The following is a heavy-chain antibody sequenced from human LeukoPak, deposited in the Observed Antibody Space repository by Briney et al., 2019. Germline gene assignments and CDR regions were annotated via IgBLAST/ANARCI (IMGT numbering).Heavy chain of an antibody. Sequence: PSETLSLTCAVYGGSFSGYYWSWIRRPPGKGLEWIGRIYSSGSTNYNPSLKSRVTMSVDTSKNQFSLKLSSVTAADTAVYYCARRVDIWGQGTLVTVSS. CDR1: GGSFSGYY. CDR2: IYSSGST. V-gene: IGHV4-59*10. J-gene: IGHJ3*02. D-gene: IGHD3-3*01. CDR3: ARRVDI.